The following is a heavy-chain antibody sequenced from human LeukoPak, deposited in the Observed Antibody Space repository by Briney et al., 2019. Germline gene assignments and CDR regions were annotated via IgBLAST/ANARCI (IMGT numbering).Heavy chain of an antibody. V-gene: IGHV4-59*01. Sequence: SETLSLTCTVSGGSINNYYWSWIRQPPGKGLEWIGYIYYSGNTNYNPSLKSRVTISVDTSKNQFSLKLNSVTAADTAVYYCARDPSLGYWGQGTLVTASS. CDR1: GGSINNYY. CDR2: IYYSGNT. D-gene: IGHD3-16*01. J-gene: IGHJ4*02. CDR3: ARDPSLGY.